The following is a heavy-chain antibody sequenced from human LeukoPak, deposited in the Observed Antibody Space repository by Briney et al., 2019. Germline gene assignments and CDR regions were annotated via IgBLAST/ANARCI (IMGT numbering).Heavy chain of an antibody. CDR1: GYTLTELS. D-gene: IGHD1/OR15-1a*01. J-gene: IGHJ2*01. CDR3: ATANRYFDL. V-gene: IGHV1-24*01. CDR2: FDPEDGET. Sequence: ASVRISCKVSGYTLTELSMYWVRQALGKGLEWMGGFDPEDGETIYAQKFQGRVTMTEDTSTDTAYMELSSLRSEDTAVYYCATANRYFDLWGRGTLVTVSS.